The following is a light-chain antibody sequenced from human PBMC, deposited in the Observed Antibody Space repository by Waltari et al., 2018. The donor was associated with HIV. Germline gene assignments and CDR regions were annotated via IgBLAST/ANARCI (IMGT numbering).Light chain of an antibody. CDR1: SSNIGSNT. CDR3: AAWDDSLNGPV. J-gene: IGLJ3*02. V-gene: IGLV1-44*01. CDR2: SHN. Sequence: QSVLTQPPSASGTPGQRVTVSCSGSSSNIGSNTVNWYQQLPGAAPKPLIYSHNQRPSWVPDRFSGSKSGTSASLAISGLQSEDEADYYCAAWDDSLNGPVFGGGTKLTVL.